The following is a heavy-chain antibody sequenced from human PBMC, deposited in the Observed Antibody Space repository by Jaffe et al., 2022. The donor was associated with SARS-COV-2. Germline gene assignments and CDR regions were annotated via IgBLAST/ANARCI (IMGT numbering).Heavy chain of an antibody. CDR1: GGTFSSYA. V-gene: IGHV1-69*01. D-gene: IGHD2-21*02. CDR2: IIPIFGTA. J-gene: IGHJ2*01. CDR3: AVGYCGGDCYSSDWYFDL. Sequence: QVQLVQSGAEVKKPGSSVKVSCKASGGTFSSYAISWVRQAPGQGLEWMGGIIPIFGTANYAQKFQGRVTITADESTSTAYMELSSLRSEDTAVYYCAVGYCGGDCYSSDWYFDLWGRGTLVTVSS.